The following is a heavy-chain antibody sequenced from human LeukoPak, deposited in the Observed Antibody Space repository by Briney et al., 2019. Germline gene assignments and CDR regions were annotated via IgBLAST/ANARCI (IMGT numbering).Heavy chain of an antibody. D-gene: IGHD1-7*01. CDR3: ARDALDWNYRADYYYYYMDV. Sequence: ASVKVSCKASGYTFTSYYMHWVRQAPGQGLEWMGIINPSGGSTSYAQKFQGRVTMTRDMSTSTVYMELSSLRSEDTAVYYCARDALDWNYRADYYYYYMDVWGKGTTVTVSS. CDR2: INPSGGST. J-gene: IGHJ6*03. CDR1: GYTFTSYY. V-gene: IGHV1-46*01.